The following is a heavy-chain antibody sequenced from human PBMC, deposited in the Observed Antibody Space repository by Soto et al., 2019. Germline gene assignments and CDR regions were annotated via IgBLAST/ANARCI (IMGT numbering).Heavy chain of an antibody. J-gene: IGHJ4*02. Sequence: PGGSLRLSCSVFGFTFSSYAMHWVRQAPGKGLQYVSSISSNGGSTYYADSVKGRFTISRDNSKNTLYLQMSSLRVEDTAVYYCVKDRYVDYWGQGNLVTVPQ. V-gene: IGHV3-64D*06. CDR2: ISSNGGST. CDR3: VKDRYVDY. CDR1: GFTFSSYA.